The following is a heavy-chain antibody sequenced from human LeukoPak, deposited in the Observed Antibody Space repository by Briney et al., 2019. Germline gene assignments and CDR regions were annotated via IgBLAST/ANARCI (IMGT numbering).Heavy chain of an antibody. V-gene: IGHV3-74*01. CDR3: ARDLGSYNWNYELDY. D-gene: IGHD1-7*01. CDR2: INSDGSST. CDR1: GFTFSTYW. J-gene: IGHJ4*02. Sequence: GGSLRLSCAAPGFTFSTYWMHWVRQAPGKGLVWVSRINSDGSSTIYADSVKGRFPISRDNAKNTLYLQMNSLRAEDTAVCYCARDLGSYNWNYELDYWGQGTLVTVSS.